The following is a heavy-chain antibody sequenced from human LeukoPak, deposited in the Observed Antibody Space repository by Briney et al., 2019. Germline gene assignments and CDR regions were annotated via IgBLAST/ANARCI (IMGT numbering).Heavy chain of an antibody. J-gene: IGHJ5*02. V-gene: IGHV3-15*01. CDR3: IPSTGYYFKGNWFDP. D-gene: IGHD3-9*01. CDR1: GFTFSNAW. Sequence: PGGSLRLSCAASGFTFSNAWMSWVRQAPGKGLEWVGRIKSKTDGGTTDYAAPVKGRFTISRDDSKNTLYLQMNSLKTEDTAVYYCIPSTGYYFKGNWFDPWGQGTLVTVSS. CDR2: IKSKTDGGTT.